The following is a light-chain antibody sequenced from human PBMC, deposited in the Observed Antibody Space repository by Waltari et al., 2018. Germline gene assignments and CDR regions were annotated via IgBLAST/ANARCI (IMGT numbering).Light chain of an antibody. J-gene: IGKJ2*01. CDR3: QQYYSIPQT. CDR1: QSVLYSSNNKNY. CDR2: WAS. Sequence: DIVMTQFPDSLAVSLGERATINCKSSQSVLYSSNNKNYLAWYQQRPGQPPKLLIYWASTRESGVPDRFSGSGSGTDFALTISSLQAEDVAVYYCQQYYSIPQTFGQGTKLEIK. V-gene: IGKV4-1*01.